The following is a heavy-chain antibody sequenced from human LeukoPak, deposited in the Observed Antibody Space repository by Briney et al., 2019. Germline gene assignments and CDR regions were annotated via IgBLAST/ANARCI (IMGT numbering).Heavy chain of an antibody. CDR1: GFTFNSYW. V-gene: IGHV3-7*01. J-gene: IGHJ4*02. CDR3: ARDRRNYGGNFQIDY. D-gene: IGHD4-23*01. CDR2: IKQDGSEK. Sequence: PGGALRLSCAASGFTFNSYWMSWVRQAPGKGLEWVANIKQDGSEKYYVDSVKGRFTISRDSAENSLYLQMNSLRAEDTAVYYCARDRRNYGGNFQIDYWGQGTLVTDSS.